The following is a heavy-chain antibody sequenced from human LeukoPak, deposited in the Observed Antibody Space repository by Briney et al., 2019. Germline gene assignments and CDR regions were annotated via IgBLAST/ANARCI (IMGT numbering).Heavy chain of an antibody. V-gene: IGHV3-64*01. J-gene: IGHJ4*02. Sequence: PGGSLRLSCAASGFTFSSYAMHWVRQAPGKGLEYVSAISSNGGSTYYANSVKGRFTISRDNSKNTLYLQMGSLRAEDMAVYYCARGKDYTTNYFDYWGQATLLTVSS. D-gene: IGHD4-11*01. CDR2: ISSNGGST. CDR3: ARGKDYTTNYFDY. CDR1: GFTFSSYA.